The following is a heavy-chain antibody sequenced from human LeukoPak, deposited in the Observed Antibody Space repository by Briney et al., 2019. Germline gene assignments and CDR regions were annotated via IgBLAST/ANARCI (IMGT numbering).Heavy chain of an antibody. CDR2: INPNSGGT. CDR3: ARGALEGITGTTGVDY. V-gene: IGHV1-2*02. Sequence: ASVKVSCKASGYTFTGYYMHWVRQAPGQGLEWMGWINPNSGGTNYAQKFQGRVTMTRDTSISTAYMELSRLRSDDTAVYYCARGALEGITGTTGVDYWGQGTLVTVSS. D-gene: IGHD1-7*01. J-gene: IGHJ4*02. CDR1: GYTFTGYY.